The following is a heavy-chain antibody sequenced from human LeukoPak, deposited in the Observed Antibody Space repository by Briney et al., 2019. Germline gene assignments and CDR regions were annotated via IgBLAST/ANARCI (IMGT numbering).Heavy chain of an antibody. V-gene: IGHV3-53*01. CDR3: ARDVYSSGWYGGFDL. CDR1: GLTVRTTY. D-gene: IGHD6-19*01. J-gene: IGHJ4*02. CDR2: IYSEGST. Sequence: GGSLRLSCAASGLTVRTTYMSWVRQTPGKGLERVSVIYSEGSTYYADSVKGRFTMSKDNSKSTVYLQMNSLRVEDTAVYYCARDVYSSGWYGGFDLWGQGTLVTVSS.